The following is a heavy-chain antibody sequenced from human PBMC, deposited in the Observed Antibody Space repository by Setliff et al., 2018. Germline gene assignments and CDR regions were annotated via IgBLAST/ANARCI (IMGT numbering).Heavy chain of an antibody. V-gene: IGHV4-39*01. Sequence: KASETLSLTCKVSGDSMNGGVYYWAWIRQPPGKGLEWIGRIYSGGTTYYNSSLKSRVTISVDTSKSQFSLRLNSVTAADTAVYYCARTGTYRYFDYWGRGTLVTVSS. CDR1: GDSMNGGVYY. CDR3: ARTGTYRYFDY. D-gene: IGHD1-1*01. CDR2: IYSGGTT. J-gene: IGHJ4*02.